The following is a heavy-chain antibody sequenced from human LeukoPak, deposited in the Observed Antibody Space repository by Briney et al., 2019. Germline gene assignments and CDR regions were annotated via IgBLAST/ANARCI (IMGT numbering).Heavy chain of an antibody. V-gene: IGHV4-59*08. J-gene: IGHJ4*02. D-gene: IGHD3-10*01. CDR3: ARHPFYYGSGIRYFDY. CDR2: IYYSGST. Sequence: PSETLSLTCTVSGGSISSYYWSWIRQPPGKGLEWIGYIYYSGSTNYNPSLKSRVTISVDTSKNQFSLKLSSVTAADTAVYYCARHPFYYGSGIRYFDYWGQGTLVTVSS. CDR1: GGSISSYY.